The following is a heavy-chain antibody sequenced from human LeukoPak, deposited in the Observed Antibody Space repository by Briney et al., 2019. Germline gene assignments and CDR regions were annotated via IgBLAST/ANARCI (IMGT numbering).Heavy chain of an antibody. CDR1: GYSFTTYW. CDR2: IYPGDSDT. CDR3: ARHAGVASIVDY. D-gene: IGHD5-12*01. J-gene: IGHJ4*02. V-gene: IGHV5-51*01. Sequence: GESLKISCKASGYSFTTYWIGWARQMPGKGLEWMGIIYPGDSDTRYSPAFQGQVTISADKSISTAYLHWSSLKASDTAMYYCARHAGVASIVDYWGQGTLVTVSS.